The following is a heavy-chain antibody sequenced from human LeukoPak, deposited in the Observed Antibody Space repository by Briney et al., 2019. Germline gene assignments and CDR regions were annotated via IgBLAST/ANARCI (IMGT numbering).Heavy chain of an antibody. V-gene: IGHV4-30-2*01. CDR3: ARGPRGCSSTSCTTNWFDP. D-gene: IGHD2-2*01. J-gene: IGHJ5*02. Sequence: SQTLSLTCAVSGGSLSSGGYSWSWIRRPPGKGLEWIGYIYHSGSTYYNPSLKSRVTISVDRSKNQFSLKLTSVTAADTAVYYCARGPRGCSSTSCTTNWFDPWGQGTLVTVSS. CDR2: IYHSGST. CDR1: GGSLSSGGYS.